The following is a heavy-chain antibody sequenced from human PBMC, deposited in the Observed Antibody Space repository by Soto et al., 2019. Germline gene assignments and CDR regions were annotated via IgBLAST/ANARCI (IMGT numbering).Heavy chain of an antibody. Sequence: GGSLRLSCEASGLTFSGYWMSWVRQAPGKGLEWVADIKHDGSVQYYVDSVKGRFTISRDNAKKLLYLQMNGLRAEDTALYYCARAPYSNAWYRFDLWGQGTLVTVSS. D-gene: IGHD4-4*01. J-gene: IGHJ4*02. CDR2: IKHDGSVQ. CDR1: GLTFSGYW. V-gene: IGHV3-7*03. CDR3: ARAPYSNAWYRFDL.